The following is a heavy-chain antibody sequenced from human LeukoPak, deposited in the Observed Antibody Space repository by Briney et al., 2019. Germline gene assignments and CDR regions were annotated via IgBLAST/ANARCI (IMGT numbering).Heavy chain of an antibody. D-gene: IGHD2-21*01. CDR3: ARGRAIDV. CDR2: IKQDESEI. V-gene: IGHV3-7*01. CDR1: GFTFSRSW. J-gene: IGHJ4*02. Sequence: GGSLRLSCVASGFTFSRSWMSWVRRAPGKGLEWVANIKQDESEIYYVDSVKGRFTISRDNARNLVYLQMNSLRVGDTAVYYCARGRAIDVWGQGTQVTVAA.